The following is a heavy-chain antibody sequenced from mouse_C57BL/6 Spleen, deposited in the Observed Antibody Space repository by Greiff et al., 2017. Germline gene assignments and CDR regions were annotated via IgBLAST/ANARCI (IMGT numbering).Heavy chain of an antibody. J-gene: IGHJ2*01. CDR3: TRIGYYGSSFDY. V-gene: IGHV1-9*01. D-gene: IGHD1-1*01. CDR2: ILPGSGNT. CDR1: GYTFTGYW. Sequence: VQLQQSGAELMKPGASVKLSCKATGYTFTGYWIEWVKQRPGNGLEWIGEILPGSGNTNYNEKFKGKATFTADTSSNTAYVQLSSLTTEDSAIYYCTRIGYYGSSFDYWGQGTTLTVSS.